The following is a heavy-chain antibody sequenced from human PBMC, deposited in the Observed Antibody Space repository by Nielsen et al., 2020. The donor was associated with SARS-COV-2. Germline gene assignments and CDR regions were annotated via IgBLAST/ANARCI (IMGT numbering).Heavy chain of an antibody. CDR2: TYYRSKWYN. J-gene: IGHJ4*02. D-gene: IGHD6-19*01. V-gene: IGHV6-1*01. Sequence: SETLSLTCAISGDTVSSNSAAWNWIRQSPSRGLEWLGRTYYRSKWYNDYAVSVKSRITINPDTSKNQFSLQLNSVTPEDTAVYYCARIVRRIIAVAGEEWNCFDYWGQGTLVTVSS. CDR1: GDTVSSNSAA. CDR3: ARIVRRIIAVAGEEWNCFDY.